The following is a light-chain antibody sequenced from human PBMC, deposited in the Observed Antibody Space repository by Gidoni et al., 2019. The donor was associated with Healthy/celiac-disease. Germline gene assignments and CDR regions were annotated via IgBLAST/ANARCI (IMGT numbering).Light chain of an antibody. J-gene: IGKJ3*01. Sequence: IVMTQSPDSLAVSLGERATINCKSSQSVLYSSNNKNYLAWYQQKPGQPPKLLIYWASTRESGVPERFSGRGSGTDFTLTISSLQAEDVAVYYCQQYYSTPLTFGPGTKVDIK. CDR3: QQYYSTPLT. CDR2: WAS. V-gene: IGKV4-1*01. CDR1: QSVLYSSNNKNY.